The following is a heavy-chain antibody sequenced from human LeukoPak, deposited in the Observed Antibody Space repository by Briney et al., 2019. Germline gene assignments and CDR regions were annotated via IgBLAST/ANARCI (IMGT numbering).Heavy chain of an antibody. D-gene: IGHD2-2*02. V-gene: IGHV1-2*02. CDR1: GYTFTGYY. Sequence: ASVKVSCKASGYTFTGYYTHWVRQAPGQGLGWMGFINPNSGGTNYAQKFQGRVTMTRDTSISTAYMELSRLRSDDTAVYYCARAKVERVYCSSTSCYTPFDPWGQGTLVTVSS. CDR2: INPNSGGT. CDR3: ARAKVERVYCSSTSCYTPFDP. J-gene: IGHJ5*02.